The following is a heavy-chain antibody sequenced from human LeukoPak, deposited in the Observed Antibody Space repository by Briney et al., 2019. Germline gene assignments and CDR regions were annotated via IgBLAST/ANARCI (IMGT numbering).Heavy chain of an antibody. J-gene: IGHJ4*02. CDR1: GGSFSGYY. CDR3: ARGNLFRYSGIDY. D-gene: IGHD3-9*01. CDR2: INHSGST. V-gene: IGHV4-34*01. Sequence: PSETLSLTCAVYGGSFSGYYWSWIRQPPGKGLEWIGEINHSGSTNYNPSLKSRVTISVDTSKNQFSLKLSSVTAADTAVYYCARGNLFRYSGIDYWGQGTLVTVSS.